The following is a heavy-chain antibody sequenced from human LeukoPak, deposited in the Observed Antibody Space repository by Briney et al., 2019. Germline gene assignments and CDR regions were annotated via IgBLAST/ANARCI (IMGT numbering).Heavy chain of an antibody. CDR3: ARDGGWHRFDY. Sequence: GGSLRLSCVESGFTFRSPWMAWLRQAPEKGLEWVANISEDGSQKYYLGSVTGRFTISRDNAKNSLYLQMNSLSAEDTAMYYCARDGGWHRFDYWGQGTLVIVSS. CDR2: ISEDGSQK. D-gene: IGHD6-19*01. V-gene: IGHV3-7*03. CDR1: GFTFRSPW. J-gene: IGHJ4*02.